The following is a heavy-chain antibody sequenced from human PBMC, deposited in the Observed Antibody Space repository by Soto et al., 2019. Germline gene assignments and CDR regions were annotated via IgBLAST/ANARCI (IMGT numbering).Heavy chain of an antibody. Sequence: QVQLVQSGAEVKKPGASVKVSCKASGYTFTSYGISWVRQAPGQGLEWMGWISAYNGNTNYAQKLQGRVTMTTDTATSTDYMGLRSLRSDDTAVYYCARDIVVVVAANWDAFDIWGQGTMVTVSS. V-gene: IGHV1-18*01. CDR1: GYTFTSYG. D-gene: IGHD2-15*01. CDR3: ARDIVVVVAANWDAFDI. CDR2: ISAYNGNT. J-gene: IGHJ3*02.